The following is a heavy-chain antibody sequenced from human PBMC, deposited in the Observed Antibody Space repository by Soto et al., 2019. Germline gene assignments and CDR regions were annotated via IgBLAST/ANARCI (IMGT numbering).Heavy chain of an antibody. CDR2: IWFDGSKK. CDR1: GFTFRSYA. CDR3: AKSMKDTVVVAAATLSIGAFEL. Sequence: QVQLVESGGGVVQPGGSLRLSCAASGFTFRSYAMHWVRQTPGKGLEWMAVIWFDGSKKFYADSVEGRFFISRDNSKNMLYLQVNGLRDEDTAVYFCAKSMKDTVVVAAATLSIGAFELWGQGTMVYVSS. J-gene: IGHJ3*01. D-gene: IGHD2-15*01. V-gene: IGHV3-33*08.